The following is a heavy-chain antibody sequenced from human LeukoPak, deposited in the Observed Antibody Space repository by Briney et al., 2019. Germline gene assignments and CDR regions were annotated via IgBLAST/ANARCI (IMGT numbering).Heavy chain of an antibody. J-gene: IGHJ4*02. V-gene: IGHV4-59*11. CDR1: GGSISSHY. CDR3: AGYTTGSGMFDY. CDR2: IYYTGST. Sequence: SETLSLTCSVSGGSISSHYWSWIRQPPGEGREWIGHIYYTGSTNYNPSLKSRVTISVDTSKNQFSLRLSSVTAADTAVYFCAGYTTGSGMFDYWGQGTLVTVSS. D-gene: IGHD2-8*01.